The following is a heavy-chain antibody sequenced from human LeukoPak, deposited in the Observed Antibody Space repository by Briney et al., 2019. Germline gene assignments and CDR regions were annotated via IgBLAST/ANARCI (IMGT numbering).Heavy chain of an antibody. CDR1: GFTFSYYA. CDR3: AKIARGGLAGLFDY. J-gene: IGHJ4*02. CDR2: ISGSGGGT. V-gene: IGHV3-23*01. Sequence: PGGSLRLSCAASGFTFSYYAMSWVRQAPGKGLEWVSAISGSGGGTYYADSVKGRFTISRDNSKNTLFLQMNSLRAEDTALYYCAKIARGGLAGLFDYWGQGTLVTVSS. D-gene: IGHD6-19*01.